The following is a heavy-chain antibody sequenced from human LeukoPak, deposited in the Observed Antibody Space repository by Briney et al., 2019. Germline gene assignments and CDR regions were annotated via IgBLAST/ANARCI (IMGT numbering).Heavy chain of an antibody. D-gene: IGHD6-6*01. CDR2: ISHDGRTK. Sequence: PGGSLTLSCVVSGFNFDNFAMHWVRQPLGKGLEWVAVISHDGRTKYYADSMKGRITISRDNSKNTLYLQMNSLRTEDTALYHCARVRIAARPHFDYWGQGTLVTVSS. J-gene: IGHJ4*02. V-gene: IGHV3-30*04. CDR3: ARVRIAARPHFDY. CDR1: GFNFDNFA.